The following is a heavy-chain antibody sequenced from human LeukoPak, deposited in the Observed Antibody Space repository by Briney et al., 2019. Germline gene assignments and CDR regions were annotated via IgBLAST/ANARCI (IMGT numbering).Heavy chain of an antibody. D-gene: IGHD2-2*01. CDR2: INSDGSWT. CDR3: VSFYETY. J-gene: IGHJ4*02. Sequence: GGSLRLSCAASGNYWTHWVRQAPGQGLVWVSHINSDGSWTGYADSVKGRFTISKDNAKNTVYLQMNNLRAEDTAVYYCVSFYETYWGRGTLVTVSS. CDR1: GNYW. V-gene: IGHV3-74*01.